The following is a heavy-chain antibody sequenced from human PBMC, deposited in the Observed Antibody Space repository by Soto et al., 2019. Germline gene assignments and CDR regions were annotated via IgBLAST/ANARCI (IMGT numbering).Heavy chain of an antibody. CDR2: IYWDDDK. J-gene: IGHJ4*02. D-gene: IGHD5-18*01. CDR1: GFSXSXSXVX. V-gene: IGHV2-5*02. CDR3: AHLXVAGVTYYFDY. Sequence: QITLKESGPTLVKPTXTLXXXCXXXGFSXSXSXVXXXXXXXPPGKALEWLAFIYWDDDKRYSPSLKSKLTIIKDTSKNQVVLRMTNMDPVDTATYNCAHLXVAGVTYYFDYWGQGTLVTVSS.